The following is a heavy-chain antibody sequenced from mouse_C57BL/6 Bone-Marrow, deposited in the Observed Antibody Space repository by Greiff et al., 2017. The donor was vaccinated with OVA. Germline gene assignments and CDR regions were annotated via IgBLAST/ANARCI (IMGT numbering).Heavy chain of an antibody. CDR2: ISYDGSN. Sequence: VQLQQSGPGLVKPSQSLSLTCSVTGYSITSGYYWNWIRQFPGNKLEWMGYISYDGSNNYNPSLKNRISITRDTSKNQFFLKLNSVTTEDTATYYCAREGDYRFAYWGQGTLVTVSA. CDR1: GYSITSGYY. D-gene: IGHD2-4*01. J-gene: IGHJ3*01. CDR3: AREGDYRFAY. V-gene: IGHV3-6*01.